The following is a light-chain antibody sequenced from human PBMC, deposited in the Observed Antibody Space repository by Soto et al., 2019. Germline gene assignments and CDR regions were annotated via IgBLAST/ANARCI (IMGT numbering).Light chain of an antibody. Sequence: EIVLTQSPATLSLSPGERATLSCGASQSVKGYLAWYQQKPGQAPRLLIYDASNRATGIPARFSGSGSGTDFTLTISCLEPEDFAVYYCQQRSNWPPPITFGQGTRLEIK. CDR2: DAS. J-gene: IGKJ5*01. V-gene: IGKV3-11*01. CDR3: QQRSNWPPPIT. CDR1: QSVKGY.